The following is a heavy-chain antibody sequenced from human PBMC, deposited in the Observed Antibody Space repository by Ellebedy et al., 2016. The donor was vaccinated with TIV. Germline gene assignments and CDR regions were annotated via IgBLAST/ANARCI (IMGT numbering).Heavy chain of an antibody. J-gene: IGHJ5*02. CDR1: GFTFSSYA. Sequence: GESLKLSCTASGFTFSSYAMSWVRQAPGKGLEWVSGISGSGGSTYYADSVKGRFTISRDNSKNTLYLQMTSLRAEDTAVYYCARDLMASNWFDPWGQGTLVTVSS. V-gene: IGHV3-23*01. CDR3: ARDLMASNWFDP. CDR2: ISGSGGST. D-gene: IGHD3-10*01.